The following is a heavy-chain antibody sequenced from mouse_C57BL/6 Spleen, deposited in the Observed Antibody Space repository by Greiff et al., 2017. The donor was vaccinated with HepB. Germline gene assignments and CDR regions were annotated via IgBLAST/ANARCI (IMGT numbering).Heavy chain of an antibody. Sequence: QVQLQQPGAELVKPGASVKLSCKASGYTFTSYWMHGVKQRPGKGLEWIGMIHPNSGSTNYNEKFKSKATLTVDKSSSTAYMQLSSLTSEDSAVYYCARRGALGWYFDVWGTGTTVTVSS. CDR3: ARRGALGWYFDV. D-gene: IGHD3-1*01. V-gene: IGHV1-64*01. J-gene: IGHJ1*03. CDR2: IHPNSGST. CDR1: GYTFTSYW.